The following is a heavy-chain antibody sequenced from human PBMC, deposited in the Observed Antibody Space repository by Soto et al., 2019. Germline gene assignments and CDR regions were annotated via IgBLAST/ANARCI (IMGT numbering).Heavy chain of an antibody. D-gene: IGHD4-17*01. Sequence: PSETLSLTCTVSGGSISSYYWSWIRQPPGKGLEWIGYIYYSGSTNYNPSLKSRVTISVDTSKNQFSLKLSSVTAADTAVYFCARAVGARYGDYQDYWGQGILVTVSS. J-gene: IGHJ4*02. V-gene: IGHV4-59*01. CDR3: ARAVGARYGDYQDY. CDR1: GGSISSYY. CDR2: IYYSGST.